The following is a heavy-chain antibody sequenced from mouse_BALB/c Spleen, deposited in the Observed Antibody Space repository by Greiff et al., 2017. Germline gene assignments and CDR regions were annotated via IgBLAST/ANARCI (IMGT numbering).Heavy chain of an antibody. J-gene: IGHJ3*01. Sequence: EVMLVESGGDLVKPGGSLKLSCAASGFTFSSYGMSWVRQTPDKRLEWVATISSGGSYTYYPDSVKGRFTISRDNAKNTLYLQMSSLKSEDTAMYYCATEYDYEGFAYWGQGTLVTVSA. CDR2: ISSGGSYT. CDR1: GFTFSSYG. D-gene: IGHD2-4*01. V-gene: IGHV5-6*01. CDR3: ATEYDYEGFAY.